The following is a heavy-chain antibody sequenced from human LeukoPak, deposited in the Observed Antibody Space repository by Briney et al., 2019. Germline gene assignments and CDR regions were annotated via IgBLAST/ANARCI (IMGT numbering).Heavy chain of an antibody. CDR3: ARAYSSSRPDY. J-gene: IGHJ4*02. V-gene: IGHV1-69*05. D-gene: IGHD6-13*01. CDR1: GGTFSSYA. Sequence: GASVKVSCKASGGTFSSYAISWVRQAPGQGLEWMGGIIPIFGTANYAQKFQGRVTMTRNTSISTAYMELSSLRSEDTAVYYCARAYSSSRPDYWGQGTLVTVSS. CDR2: IIPIFGTA.